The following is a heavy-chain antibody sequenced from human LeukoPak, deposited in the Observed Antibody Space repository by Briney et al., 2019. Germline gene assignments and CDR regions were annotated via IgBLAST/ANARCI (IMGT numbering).Heavy chain of an antibody. CDR2: IWYDGSNK. D-gene: IGHD5-12*01. CDR3: ARMVDKSLFDY. CDR1: GFTFSSYG. J-gene: IGHJ4*02. Sequence: GRSLRLSCAASGFTFSSYGMHWVRQAPGKGLEWVAVIWYDGSNKYYADSVKGRFTISRDNSKNTPYLQMNSLRAEDTAVYYCARMVDKSLFDYWGQGTLVTVSS. V-gene: IGHV3-33*01.